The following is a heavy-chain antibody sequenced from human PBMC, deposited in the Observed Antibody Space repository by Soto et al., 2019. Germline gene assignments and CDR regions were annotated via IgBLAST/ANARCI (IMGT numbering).Heavy chain of an antibody. D-gene: IGHD3-16*01. J-gene: IGHJ4*02. CDR1: GYTFTSYD. CDR2: MNPNSGNT. V-gene: IGHV1-8*01. CDR3: AKGETLAYVYAGFDY. Sequence: GASVKVSCKASGYTFTSYDINWVRQATGQGLEWMGWMNPNSGNTGYAQRFQGRVTITRDTSASTAYMELSRLRSEDTAVYYCAKGETLAYVYAGFDYWGQGTLVTVSS.